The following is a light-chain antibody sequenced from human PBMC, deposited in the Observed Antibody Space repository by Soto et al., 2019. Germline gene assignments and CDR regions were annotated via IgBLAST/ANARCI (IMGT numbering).Light chain of an antibody. J-gene: IGKJ5*01. CDR3: QQYHHWPPIT. V-gene: IGKV3-15*01. CDR1: QNIDIN. Sequence: DIVMTQSPATLSVSPGETATLSCRASQNIDINLVWYQQKPGQAPRLLIFRASTRATGIPARFSGSGSGTEFTLTISSLQSEDVAVYYCQQYHHWPPITFGQGTRLEN. CDR2: RAS.